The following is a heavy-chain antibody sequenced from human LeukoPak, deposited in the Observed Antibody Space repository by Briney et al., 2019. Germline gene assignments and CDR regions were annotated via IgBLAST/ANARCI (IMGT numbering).Heavy chain of an antibody. CDR1: GGTFSSYA. Sequence: GASVKVSCKASGGTFSSYAISWVRQAPGQGLEWMGGIIPIFGTANYAQKFQGRVTITADESTSTAYMELSSLRSEDTAVYHCARVRSSSGWLDYWGQGTLVTVSS. V-gene: IGHV1-69*13. CDR2: IIPIFGTA. CDR3: ARVRSSSGWLDY. J-gene: IGHJ4*02. D-gene: IGHD6-19*01.